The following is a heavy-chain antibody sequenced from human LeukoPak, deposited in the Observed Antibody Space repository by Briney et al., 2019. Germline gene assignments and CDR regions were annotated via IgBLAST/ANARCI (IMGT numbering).Heavy chain of an antibody. Sequence: ASVKVSCKASGYTFTGYYMHWVRQAPGQGLEWMGWINPNSGGTNYAQKFQGRVTMTRDTSISTAYMELSRLRSDDTAVYYCARVPGYCSSTSCYGYYYGMDVWGQGTTVTASS. D-gene: IGHD2-2*01. CDR1: GYTFTGYY. J-gene: IGHJ6*02. CDR3: ARVPGYCSSTSCYGYYYGMDV. CDR2: INPNSGGT. V-gene: IGHV1-2*02.